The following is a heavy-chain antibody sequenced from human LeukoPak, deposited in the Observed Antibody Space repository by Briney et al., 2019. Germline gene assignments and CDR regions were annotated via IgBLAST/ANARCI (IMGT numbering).Heavy chain of an antibody. CDR2: ISSNGGST. J-gene: IGHJ3*02. D-gene: IGHD4-17*01. CDR3: ARQRDYAAPIDI. V-gene: IGHV3-64*01. Sequence: GGSLRLSCAASGFTFSSYAMHWVRQAPGKGLEYVSAISSNGGSTYYANSVKGRFTISRDNSKNTLYLQMGSLRAEDTAVYYCARQRDYAAPIDIWGQGTMVTVSS. CDR1: GFTFSSYA.